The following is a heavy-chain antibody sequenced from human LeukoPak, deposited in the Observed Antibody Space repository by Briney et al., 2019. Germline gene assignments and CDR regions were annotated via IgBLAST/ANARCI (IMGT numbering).Heavy chain of an antibody. CDR2: IYSSGST. Sequence: SETLSLTCTVSGGSIYAYYWNWVRQPAGKGLEWIGRIYSSGSTNYNPSLRSRVTMSVDTSKNQFSLNLTSVTAADTAVYYCARDSPLYSSSPGRWFDPWGQGTLVTVSS. D-gene: IGHD6-13*01. J-gene: IGHJ5*02. CDR3: ARDSPLYSSSPGRWFDP. V-gene: IGHV4-4*07. CDR1: GGSIYAYY.